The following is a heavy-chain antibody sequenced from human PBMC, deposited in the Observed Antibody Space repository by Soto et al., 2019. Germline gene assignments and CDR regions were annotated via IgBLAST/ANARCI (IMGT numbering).Heavy chain of an antibody. CDR1: GFTFSSYG. CDR3: ARDIMVQLERAEAFDI. CDR2: ISSSSSYI. V-gene: IGHV3-21*01. J-gene: IGHJ3*02. D-gene: IGHD1-1*01. Sequence: PGGSLRLSCAASGFTFSSYGMHWVRQAPGKGLEWVASISSSSSYIYYADSVKGRFTISRDNAKNSLYLQMNSLRAEDTAVYYCARDIMVQLERAEAFDIWGQGTMVTVSS.